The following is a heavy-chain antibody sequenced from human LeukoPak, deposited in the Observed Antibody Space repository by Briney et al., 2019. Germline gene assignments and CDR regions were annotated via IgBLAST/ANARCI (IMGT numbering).Heavy chain of an antibody. J-gene: IGHJ5*02. CDR3: AREDSGSYQFDP. CDR2: INPSGDTT. D-gene: IGHD1-26*01. V-gene: IGHV1-46*01. Sequence: ASVKVSCKASGYTXTSYYMHGVRQAPGQGLEWMSIINPSGDTTSYAQKFQGRVTMTRDTPTTTVYMELSSLRSEDTAVYYCAREDSGSYQFDPWGQGTLVTVSS. CDR1: GYTXTSYY.